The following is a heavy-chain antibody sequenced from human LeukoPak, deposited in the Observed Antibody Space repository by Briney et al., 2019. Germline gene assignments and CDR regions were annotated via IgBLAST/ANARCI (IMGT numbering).Heavy chain of an antibody. CDR3: ARGIVGATGSLYYYYYMDV. Sequence: ASVKVSCKASGYTFTSYDINWVRQATGQGLEWMGWMNPNSGNTGYAQKFQGRVTITRNTSISTAYMELSSLRSEDTAVYYCARGIVGATGSLYYYYYMDVWGKGTTVTVSS. D-gene: IGHD1-26*01. V-gene: IGHV1-8*03. CDR2: MNPNSGNT. J-gene: IGHJ6*03. CDR1: GYTFTSYD.